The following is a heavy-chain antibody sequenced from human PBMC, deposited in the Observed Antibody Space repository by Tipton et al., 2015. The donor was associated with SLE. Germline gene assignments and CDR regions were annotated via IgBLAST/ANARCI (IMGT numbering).Heavy chain of an antibody. CDR2: LYYSGST. CDR1: GGSISSSSYY. D-gene: IGHD3-22*01. V-gene: IGHV4-39*07. Sequence: TLSLTCTVSGGSISSSSYYWGWIRQPPGKGLEWTGSLYYSGSTYYNPSLKSRVIISVDTSNSQFSLNLSSVTAADTAMYYCASDSSGYYDFDYWGQGTLVTVSS. J-gene: IGHJ4*02. CDR3: ASDSSGYYDFDY.